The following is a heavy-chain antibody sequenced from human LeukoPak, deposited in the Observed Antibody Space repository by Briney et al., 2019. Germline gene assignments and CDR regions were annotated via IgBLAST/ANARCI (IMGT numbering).Heavy chain of an antibody. CDR2: IVPIFGTT. CDR1: GGTFSTNP. J-gene: IGHJ6*03. V-gene: IGHV1-69*06. Sequence: ASVKVSCTASGGTFSTNPITWVRQAPAQGPEWMGRIVPIFGTTDYAHNFEGRVTITADKSTTTAYLELSSLSSDDTAVYYCATRSASAFLDYMDVWGEGTTVTVTS. CDR3: ATRSASAFLDYMDV.